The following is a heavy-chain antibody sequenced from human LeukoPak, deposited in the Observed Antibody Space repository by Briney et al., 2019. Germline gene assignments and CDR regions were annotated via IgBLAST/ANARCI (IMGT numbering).Heavy chain of an antibody. J-gene: IGHJ3*02. CDR2: IYPGDSDT. V-gene: IGHV5-51*01. Sequence: GESLKISCKGSGYSFSSYWIGWVRQMAGKGLEWMAIIYPGDSDTRNSPSFQGQVTISADKSIRTAYLQWSSLKASDTAMYYCARLRRVVRGVMDAFDIWGQGTMVSVSS. CDR1: GYSFSSYW. D-gene: IGHD3-10*01. CDR3: ARLRRVVRGVMDAFDI.